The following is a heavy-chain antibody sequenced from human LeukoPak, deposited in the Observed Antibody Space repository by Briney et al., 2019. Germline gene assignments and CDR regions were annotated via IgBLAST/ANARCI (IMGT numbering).Heavy chain of an antibody. D-gene: IGHD3-22*01. V-gene: IGHV4-59*01. J-gene: IGHJ4*02. Sequence: SETLSLTCTVSGXSISSYYWSWVRQPPGKGLEWIGHIYDTGNTNYNPSLESRVTISVDTSKNQFSLRLTSVTAADTAVYFCARATPWLLPGYWGQGTLVTVSS. CDR3: ARATPWLLPGY. CDR1: GXSISSYY. CDR2: IYDTGNT.